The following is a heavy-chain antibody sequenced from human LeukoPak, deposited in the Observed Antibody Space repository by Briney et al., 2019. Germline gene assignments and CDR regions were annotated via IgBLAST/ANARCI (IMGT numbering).Heavy chain of an antibody. Sequence: PSETLSLTCAVYGGSFSGYYWSWIRQPPGKGLEWIGEINHSGSTNYNPSLKSRVTISVDTSKNQFSLKLSSVTAADTAVYYCARETDTYFDYWGQGTPVTVSS. CDR1: GGSFSGYY. J-gene: IGHJ4*02. CDR2: INHSGST. CDR3: ARETDTYFDY. V-gene: IGHV4-34*01.